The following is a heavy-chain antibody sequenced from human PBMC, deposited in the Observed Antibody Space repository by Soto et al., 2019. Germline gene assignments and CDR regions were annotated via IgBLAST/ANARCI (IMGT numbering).Heavy chain of an antibody. CDR2: IRSKAYGGTT. Sequence: GGSLRLSCTASGFTFGDYAMSWFRQAPGKGLEWVGFIRSKAYGGTTEYAASVKGRFTISRDDSKSIAYLQMNSLKTEDTAVYYCTRDRVYCSSTSCYANFDYWGQGTLVTVSS. CDR3: TRDRVYCSSTSCYANFDY. V-gene: IGHV3-49*03. J-gene: IGHJ4*02. D-gene: IGHD2-2*01. CDR1: GFTFGDYA.